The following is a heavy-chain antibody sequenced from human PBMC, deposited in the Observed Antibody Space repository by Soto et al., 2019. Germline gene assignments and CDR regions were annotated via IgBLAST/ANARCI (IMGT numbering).Heavy chain of an antibody. CDR1: GGSISSGGYY. CDR3: ARYGRGSSRFDY. CDR2: IYYSGST. D-gene: IGHD6-13*01. J-gene: IGHJ4*02. Sequence: QVQLQESGPGLVKPSQTLSLTCTVSGGSISSGGYYWSWIRQHPGKGLEWIGYIYYSGSTYYNPSLKSRVTISVDTSKNQFTLKLSSVTAADTAVYYCARYGRGSSRFDYWGQGTLVTVSS. V-gene: IGHV4-31*03.